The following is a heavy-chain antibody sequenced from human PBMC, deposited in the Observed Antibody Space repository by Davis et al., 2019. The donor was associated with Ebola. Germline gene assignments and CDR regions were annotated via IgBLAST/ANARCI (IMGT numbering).Heavy chain of an antibody. D-gene: IGHD2-2*01. Sequence: PSETLSLTCAVYGGSFSGYYWSWIRQPPGKGLEWIGEINHSGSTNYNPSLKSRVTISVDTSKNQFSLKLSSVTAADTVVYYCARGQGYCSSTSCSDQENWFDPWGQGTLVTVSS. CDR3: ARGQGYCSSTSCSDQENWFDP. J-gene: IGHJ5*02. CDR2: INHSGST. V-gene: IGHV4-34*01. CDR1: GGSFSGYY.